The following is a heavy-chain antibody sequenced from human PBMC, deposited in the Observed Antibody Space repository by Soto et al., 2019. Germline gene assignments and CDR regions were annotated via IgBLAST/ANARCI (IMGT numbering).Heavy chain of an antibody. V-gene: IGHV1-69*04. J-gene: IGHJ5*02. CDR3: ARGSDIVVVPAATGGWFDP. Sequence: SVKVSCKASGYTFTSYYMHWVRQAPGQGLEWMGRIIPIPGIANYAQKFQGRVTITADKSTSTAYMELSSLRSEDTAVYYCARGSDIVVVPAATGGWFDPWGQGTLVTVSS. CDR1: GYTFTSYY. D-gene: IGHD2-2*01. CDR2: IIPIPGIA.